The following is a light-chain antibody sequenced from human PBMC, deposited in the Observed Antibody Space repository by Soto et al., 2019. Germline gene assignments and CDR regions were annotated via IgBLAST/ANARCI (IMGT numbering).Light chain of an antibody. CDR3: MQGTHSPTT. CDR2: KVS. CDR1: QSLVSMDGNTY. V-gene: IGKV2-30*01. Sequence: DVVMTQSPLFLPVTLGQPASISCRSSQSLVSMDGNTYFHWFQQRPGHAPRRLIYKVSNRDSGVPARFSGSGSGTDFTLKISRVEAEDLGIYFCMQGTHSPTTFGQGTKLEIK. J-gene: IGKJ2*01.